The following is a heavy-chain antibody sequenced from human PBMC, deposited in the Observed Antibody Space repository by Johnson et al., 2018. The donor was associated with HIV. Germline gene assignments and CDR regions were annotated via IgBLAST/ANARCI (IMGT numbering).Heavy chain of an antibody. Sequence: QVQLLESGGGVVQPGGSLILSCAASGFTFSSYGMHWVRQAPGKGLEWVSAISGSGGSTYYADSVKGRFTISRDNSKNTLYLQLNSLRAEDTAVYYCAKQLAGHDAFDIWGQGTMVTVSS. CDR1: GFTFSSYG. CDR3: AKQLAGHDAFDI. J-gene: IGHJ3*02. CDR2: ISGSGGST. D-gene: IGHD6-6*01. V-gene: IGHV3-NL1*01.